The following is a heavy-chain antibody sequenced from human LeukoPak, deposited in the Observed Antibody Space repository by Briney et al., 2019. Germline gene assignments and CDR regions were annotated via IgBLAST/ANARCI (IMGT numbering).Heavy chain of an antibody. CDR3: ARGPRRIVVVVAAASPGGWFDP. CDR2: IYYSGST. CDR1: GGSISSYY. Sequence: SETLSLTCTVSGGSISSYYWSWIRQPPGKGLEWIGYIYYSGSTNYNPSLKSRVTISVDTSKNQFSLKLSSVTAADTAVYYCARGPRRIVVVVAAASPGGWFDPWGQGTLVTVSS. V-gene: IGHV4-59*12. J-gene: IGHJ5*02. D-gene: IGHD2-15*01.